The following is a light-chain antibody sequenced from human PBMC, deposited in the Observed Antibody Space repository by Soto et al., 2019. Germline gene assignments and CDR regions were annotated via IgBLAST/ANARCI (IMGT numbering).Light chain of an antibody. V-gene: IGKV1-5*01. CDR3: QQYNTYWT. CDR1: QSVRRW. CDR2: DAS. J-gene: IGKJ1*01. Sequence: DSQRTQSPSTLPSSLGDRVTITCRASQSVRRWLAWYQQKPGKAPKLLIYDASTLESGVPSRFSGSGSGSEFTLTISRLQPDDSATYFCQQYNTYWTFGQGTKVDIK.